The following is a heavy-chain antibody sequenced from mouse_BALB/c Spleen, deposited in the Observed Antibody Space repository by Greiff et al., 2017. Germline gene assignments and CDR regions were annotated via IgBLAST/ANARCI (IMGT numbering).Heavy chain of an antibody. D-gene: IGHD1-1*01. CDR1: GFTFSSYA. CDR2: ISSGGST. J-gene: IGHJ4*01. Sequence: EVKLVESGGGLVKPGGSLKLSCAASGFTFSSYAMSWVRQTPEKRLEWVASISSGGSTYYPDSVKGRFTISRDNARNILYLQMSSLRSEDTAMYYCAREGRVYYGSSYAMDYWGQGTSVTVSS. CDR3: AREGRVYYGSSYAMDY. V-gene: IGHV5-6-5*01.